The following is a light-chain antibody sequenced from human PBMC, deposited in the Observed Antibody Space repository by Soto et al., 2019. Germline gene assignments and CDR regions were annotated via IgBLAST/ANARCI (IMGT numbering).Light chain of an antibody. CDR1: SSNIGRNA. J-gene: IGLJ7*01. CDR2: SNY. V-gene: IGLV1-44*01. Sequence: QSVLTQPPSASATPGQRGTISCSGSSSNIGRNAVSWFQQLPGTAPKLFIYSNYQRASGVLDRFSGSKSGTSASLTISVLQPEDEADYYYFTWDDSLSGVVFGGGPQLTV. CDR3: FTWDDSLSGVV.